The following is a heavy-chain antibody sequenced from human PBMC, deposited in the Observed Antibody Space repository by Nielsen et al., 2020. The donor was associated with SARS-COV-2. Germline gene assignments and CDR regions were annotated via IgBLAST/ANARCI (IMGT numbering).Heavy chain of an antibody. J-gene: IGHJ4*02. CDR1: GYTFTNHW. CDR2: IYPDDSDT. CDR3: ARLETGGQDY. Sequence: GESLKISCRGAGYTFTNHWIGWVRQMPGKGLEWMVIIYPDDSDTRYSPALQGQVTISVDKSISTTFLQWSSLKASDTAMYYCARLETGGQDYWGQGTLVTVSS. D-gene: IGHD1-26*01. V-gene: IGHV5-51*01.